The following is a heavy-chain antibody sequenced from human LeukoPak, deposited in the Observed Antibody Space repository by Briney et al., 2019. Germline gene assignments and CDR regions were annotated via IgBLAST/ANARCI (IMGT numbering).Heavy chain of an antibody. Sequence: SETLSLTCTVSGGSISSGDYFWSWVRQPPGKGLVWFGYIYYSGSTYYNPALQVRVTISVDTSKNQFSLKLSSVTAADTAVYYCAREGYSSSWYEDDAFDIWGQGTMVTVSS. V-gene: IGHV4-30-4*01. CDR1: GGSISSGDYF. D-gene: IGHD6-13*01. CDR3: AREGYSSSWYEDDAFDI. J-gene: IGHJ3*02. CDR2: IYYSGST.